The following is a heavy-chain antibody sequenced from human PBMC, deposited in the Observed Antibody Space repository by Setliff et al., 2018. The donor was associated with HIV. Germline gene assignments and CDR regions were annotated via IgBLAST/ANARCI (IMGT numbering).Heavy chain of an antibody. CDR3: ARSYNGVPWT. J-gene: IGHJ5*02. CDR2: IYHRGNT. CDR1: GGTIASGGYY. V-gene: IGHV4-31*03. D-gene: IGHD2-8*01. Sequence: SETLSLTCTVSGGTIASGGYYWTWIRQHPGKGLEWIGFIYHRGNTHYNSSLKSRVSISVDTSKNQFSLRLTSVTGADTAVYYCARSYNGVPWTWCQGMLVTVS.